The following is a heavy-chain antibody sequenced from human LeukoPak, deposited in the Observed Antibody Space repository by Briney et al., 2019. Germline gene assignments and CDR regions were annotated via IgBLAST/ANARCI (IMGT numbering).Heavy chain of an antibody. V-gene: IGHV3-21*01. CDR3: AAGYNSGLAY. D-gene: IGHD5-24*01. J-gene: IGHJ4*02. CDR1: GFTFSSYS. Sequence: GGSLRLSCAASGFTFSSYSMNWVRQAPGKGLEWVSSISSSSSYIYYAGSVKGRFTISRDNAKNSLYLQMNSLRADDTAVYYCAAGYNSGLAYWGQGTLVTVSS. CDR2: ISSSSSYI.